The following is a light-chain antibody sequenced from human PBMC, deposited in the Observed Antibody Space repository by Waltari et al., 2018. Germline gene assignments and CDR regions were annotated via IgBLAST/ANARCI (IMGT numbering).Light chain of an antibody. CDR3: QHYDNLPMYT. Sequence: DIQMTQSPSSLSASVGDSVTLTCQASQDISNYLNWYHQKPGKAPKLLIYDASNLQPGVPSRFSGSGSGTDFTFTISSLQPEDIATYYCQHYDNLPMYTFGQGTKLEIK. J-gene: IGKJ2*01. CDR2: DAS. CDR1: QDISNY. V-gene: IGKV1-33*01.